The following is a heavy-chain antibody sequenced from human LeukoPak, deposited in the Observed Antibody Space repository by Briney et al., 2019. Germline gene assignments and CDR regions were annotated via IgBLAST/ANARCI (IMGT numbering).Heavy chain of an antibody. CDR1: GFTVSSNY. D-gene: IGHD4-17*01. J-gene: IGHJ4*02. CDR2: IYSVGDT. Sequence: GGSLRLSCAASGFTVSSNYMSWVRQAPGKGLEWVSVIYSVGDTYYADSVKGRFTISRDNSKNTLYLQMNSLRAEDTAVYHCARSPDYAGYLFDYWGQGTLVTVSS. CDR3: ARSPDYAGYLFDY. V-gene: IGHV3-66*01.